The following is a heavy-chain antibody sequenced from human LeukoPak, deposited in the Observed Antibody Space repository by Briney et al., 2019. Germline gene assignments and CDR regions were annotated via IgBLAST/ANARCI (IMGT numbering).Heavy chain of an antibody. Sequence: PSETLSLTCAVYGGSFSGYYWSWIRQPPGKGLEWIGEITHSGSTNYNPSLKSRVTISLDTSKNQFSLKLSSVTAADTAVYYCARAYFYDSSGYSEDAFNIWGQGTMVTVSS. CDR1: GGSFSGYY. J-gene: IGHJ3*02. CDR2: ITHSGST. V-gene: IGHV4-34*01. CDR3: ARAYFYDSSGYSEDAFNI. D-gene: IGHD3-22*01.